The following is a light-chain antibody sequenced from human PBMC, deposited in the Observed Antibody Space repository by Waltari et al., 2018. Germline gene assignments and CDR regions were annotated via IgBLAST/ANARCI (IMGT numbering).Light chain of an antibody. CDR2: AAS. CDR3: QQYYNWPPAFT. V-gene: IGKV3-15*01. CDR1: QSVSTN. Sequence: EIVMTQSPATLSVSPGERATLSCRASQSVSTNLAWYQKKPGQAPRLLIYAASTRATGIPARFSGSGSGTEFTLTISSLHSEDFAVYHCQQYYNWPPAFTFGPGTRVDIK. J-gene: IGKJ3*01.